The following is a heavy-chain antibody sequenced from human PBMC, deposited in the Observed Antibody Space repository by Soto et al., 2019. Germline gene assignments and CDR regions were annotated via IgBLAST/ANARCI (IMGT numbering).Heavy chain of an antibody. J-gene: IGHJ6*02. V-gene: IGHV1-69*01. D-gene: IGHD3-22*01. Sequence: QVPLEQSGAEVKKPGSSVKVSCKASGGTFRSHAIAWVRQAPGQGLEWMGDFIPIFGTSNYAQKFQGRISITADESGTTAYMELSTVTDEDTATYYCARGEGYYDSSGLEYYHGMDVWGQGTTLTVSS. CDR2: FIPIFGTS. CDR1: GGTFRSHA. CDR3: ARGEGYYDSSGLEYYHGMDV.